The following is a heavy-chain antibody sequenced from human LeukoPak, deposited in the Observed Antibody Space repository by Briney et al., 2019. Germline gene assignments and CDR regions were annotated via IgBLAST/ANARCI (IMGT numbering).Heavy chain of an antibody. CDR1: GFTFSSYA. J-gene: IGHJ4*02. D-gene: IGHD2-21*02. V-gene: IGHV3-23*01. CDR2: ISGSGGST. Sequence: PGGSLRLSCAASGFTFSSYAMSWVRQAPGKGLEWVSAISGSGGSTYCADSVKGRFTISRDNSKNTLYLQMNSLRAEDTAVYYCAKPSLIVVATAPDYWGQGTLVTVSS. CDR3: AKPSLIVVATAPDY.